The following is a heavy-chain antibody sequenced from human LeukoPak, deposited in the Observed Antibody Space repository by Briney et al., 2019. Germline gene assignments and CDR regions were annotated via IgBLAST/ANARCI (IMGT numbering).Heavy chain of an antibody. Sequence: SETLSLTCTVSGGSISSYYWSWIRQPPGKGLEWIGEINHSGSTNYNPSLKSRVTISVDTSKNQFSLKLSSVTAADTAVYYCARRFIGYGGKGTFDYWGQGTLVTVSS. D-gene: IGHD4-23*01. J-gene: IGHJ4*02. CDR2: INHSGST. V-gene: IGHV4-34*01. CDR3: ARRFIGYGGKGTFDY. CDR1: GGSISSYY.